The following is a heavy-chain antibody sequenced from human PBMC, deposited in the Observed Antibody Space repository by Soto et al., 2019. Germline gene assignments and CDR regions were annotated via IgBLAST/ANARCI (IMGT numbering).Heavy chain of an antibody. CDR2: IGPYGNTI. D-gene: IGHD3-3*01. V-gene: IGHV3-11*01. J-gene: IGHJ4*02. Sequence: QVQLVESGGGLVKPGESLRVSCAASGFSFRDYFMSWIRQAPGKGLEWVSYIGPYGNTIYYADSVKGRSTISRDDAKNSLYLHMNSLRAEDTAVYYCARDDYTYGVYWGQGSLVTVSS. CDR1: GFSFRDYF. CDR3: ARDDYTYGVY.